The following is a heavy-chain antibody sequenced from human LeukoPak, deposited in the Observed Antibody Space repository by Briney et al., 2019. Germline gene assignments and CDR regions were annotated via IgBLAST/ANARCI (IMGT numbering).Heavy chain of an antibody. J-gene: IGHJ3*02. CDR3: GTGSAFDI. CDR1: GFTFTNAW. D-gene: IGHD3-10*01. Sequence: GGSLRLSCAASGFTFTNAWMSWVRQAPGKGLEWIGRIKTKTDGGTTDYAAPVKGRFTISRDDSKNTLYLQMNSLKTEDTAVYYWGTGSAFDIWGQGTMVTVSS. V-gene: IGHV3-15*01. CDR2: IKTKTDGGTT.